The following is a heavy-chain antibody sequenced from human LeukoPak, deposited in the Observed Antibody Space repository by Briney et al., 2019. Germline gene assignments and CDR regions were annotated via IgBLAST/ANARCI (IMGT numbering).Heavy chain of an antibody. V-gene: IGHV4-4*07. Sequence: SQTPSLTSALSGGSLSRYYWSSSPHPAEEGRGWSVRNYTSGSTNYNPSLRGRVTMSVDTSKNPFSLKLSSVTAADTAVYYCARAVPLKGPIGSSYYFDYWGQGTLVTVSS. CDR1: GGSLSRYY. J-gene: IGHJ4*02. D-gene: IGHD3-10*01. CDR3: ARAVPLKGPIGSSYYFDY. CDR2: NYTSGST.